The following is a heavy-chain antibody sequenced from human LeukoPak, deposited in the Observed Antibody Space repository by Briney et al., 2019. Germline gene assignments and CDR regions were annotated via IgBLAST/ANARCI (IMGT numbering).Heavy chain of an antibody. J-gene: IGHJ6*03. V-gene: IGHV1-2*02. D-gene: IGHD3-22*01. Sequence: GASVKVPCKASGYTFTGYYMHWVRQAPGQGLEWMGWINPNSGGTNYAQKFQGRVTMTRDTSISTAYMELSRLRSDDTAVYYCARDWFDDSSGYYYGGTSKHYYYYMDVWGKGTTVTISS. CDR2: INPNSGGT. CDR1: GYTFTGYY. CDR3: ARDWFDDSSGYYYGGTSKHYYYYMDV.